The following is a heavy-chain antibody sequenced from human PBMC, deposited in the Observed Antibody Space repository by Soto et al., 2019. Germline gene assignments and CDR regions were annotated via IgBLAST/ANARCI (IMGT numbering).Heavy chain of an antibody. D-gene: IGHD5-18*01. Sequence: EVQLLESGGGLVQPGGSLRLSGAASGVAFSTYAYHWVRQAPGKGLEWVAGISVSDGSIDYADSVKGRFTISRDNSKSTLYLQLSSLRAEDSALYYCASRAYSYRHFDYWGQGTLVTVSS. V-gene: IGHV3-23*01. J-gene: IGHJ4*02. CDR1: GVAFSTYA. CDR2: ISVSDGSI. CDR3: ASRAYSYRHFDY.